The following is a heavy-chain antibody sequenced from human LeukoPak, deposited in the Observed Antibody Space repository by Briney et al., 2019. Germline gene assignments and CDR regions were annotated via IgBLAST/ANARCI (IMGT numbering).Heavy chain of an antibody. D-gene: IGHD6-13*01. CDR2: INHSGST. CDR3: AGRAGSSWYPKSPHRHFDY. CDR1: GGSFSGYY. V-gene: IGHV4-34*01. Sequence: SETLSLTCAVYGGSFSGYYWSWIRQPPGKGLEWIGEINHSGSTNYNPSLKSRVTISVDTSKNQFSLKLSSVTAADTAVYYCAGRAGSSWYPKSPHRHFDYWGQGTLVTVSS. J-gene: IGHJ4*02.